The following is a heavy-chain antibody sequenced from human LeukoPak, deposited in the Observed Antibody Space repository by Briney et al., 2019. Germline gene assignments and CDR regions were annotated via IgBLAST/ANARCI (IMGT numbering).Heavy chain of an antibody. Sequence: PSETLSLTCTVSGDSITSGDYYWSWIRQPPGKGLEWIGYIYYSGIANYHPSLKSRVSISVETSKNRFSLNLNFVTAADTGVYFCARAVQASLQPRFDPWGLGTLVTASS. CDR1: GDSITSGDYY. D-gene: IGHD3-16*02. CDR2: IYYSGIA. J-gene: IGHJ5*02. V-gene: IGHV4-30-4*08. CDR3: ARAVQASLQPRFDP.